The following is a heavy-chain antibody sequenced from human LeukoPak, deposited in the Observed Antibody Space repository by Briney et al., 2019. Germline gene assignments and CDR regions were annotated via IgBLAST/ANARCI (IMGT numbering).Heavy chain of an antibody. CDR2: ISAYNGNT. CDR1: GYTFTSYG. Sequence: ASVKVSCKASGYTFTSYGISWVRQAPGQGLERMGWISAYNGNTKYAQKLQGRVTMTTDTYTSTAYMELRSLRSDDTAVYYCARAVDTAMVYYYYYGMDVWGQGTTVTVSS. D-gene: IGHD5-18*01. J-gene: IGHJ6*02. V-gene: IGHV1-18*01. CDR3: ARAVDTAMVYYYYYGMDV.